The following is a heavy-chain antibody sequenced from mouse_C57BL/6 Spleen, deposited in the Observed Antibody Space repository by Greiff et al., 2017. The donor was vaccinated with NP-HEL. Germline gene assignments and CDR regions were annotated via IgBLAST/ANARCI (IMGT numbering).Heavy chain of an antibody. Sequence: VQLQQPGAELVMPGASVKLSCKASGYTFTSYWMHWVKQRPGQGLEWIGEIDPSDSYTNYNQKFKGKSTLTVDKSSSTAYMQLSSLTSEDSAVYYCARLRSDAMDYWGQGTSVTVSS. CDR2: IDPSDSYT. CDR1: GYTFTSYW. CDR3: ARLRSDAMDY. V-gene: IGHV1-69*01. D-gene: IGHD1-1*01. J-gene: IGHJ4*01.